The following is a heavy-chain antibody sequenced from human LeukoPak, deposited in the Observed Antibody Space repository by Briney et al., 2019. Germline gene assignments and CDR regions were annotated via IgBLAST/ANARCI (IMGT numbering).Heavy chain of an antibody. D-gene: IGHD6-19*01. CDR1: GGSISSGSYN. Sequence: SETLSLTCPVSGGSISSGSYNWGWIRQSPGKGLEWIGSIYFSGSTYYNPSLKSRLSISVDTSKNQFSLKLTSVTAEDTAVYYCARQWLVSPLFDYWRQGTLVTVSS. V-gene: IGHV4-39*01. CDR3: ARQWLVSPLFDY. J-gene: IGHJ4*02. CDR2: IYFSGST.